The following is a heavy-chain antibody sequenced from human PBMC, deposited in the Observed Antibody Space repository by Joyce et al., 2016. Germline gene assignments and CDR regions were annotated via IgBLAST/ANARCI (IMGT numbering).Heavy chain of an antibody. CDR3: TRDHFNQWLLPDF. V-gene: IGHV3-49*03. Sequence: EVQVVESGGGLAQPGRSLRLSCRASGFIFTDYAMSWFRQGPGKGPELVAFIRSKTYDRTPEYAASVKGRFTISTDDSKNIVYLQMNSLKIEDTGLYYCTRDHFNQWLLPDFWGQGTLVTVSS. CDR2: IRSKTYDRTP. CDR1: GFIFTDYA. D-gene: IGHD5-12*01. J-gene: IGHJ4*02.